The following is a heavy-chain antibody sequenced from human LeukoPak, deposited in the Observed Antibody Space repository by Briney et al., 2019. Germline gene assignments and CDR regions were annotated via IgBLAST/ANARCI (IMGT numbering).Heavy chain of an antibody. J-gene: IGHJ4*02. V-gene: IGHV3-30*18. Sequence: GRSLRLSCAASEFTFSSYGMHWVRQAPGKGLEGVAVISYYGSNEYYVDSVKGRFTISRDNSKNTLYLQMNGLRAEDTAVYYCAKAHLADTIMIELDSWGQGTLVTVSS. CDR1: EFTFSSYG. D-gene: IGHD5-12*01. CDR2: ISYYGSNE. CDR3: AKAHLADTIMIELDS.